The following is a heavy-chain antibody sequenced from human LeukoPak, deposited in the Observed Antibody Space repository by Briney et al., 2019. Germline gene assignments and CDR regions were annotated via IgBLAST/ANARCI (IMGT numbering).Heavy chain of an antibody. Sequence: GGSVRLSSAASVFTFSRYSVHCVREAPGKGWEGGSYLSSSSSTIDYAASVKGRFTISRDNAKNSLNLQMNSLRAEDTAEYYCARDVPYWLRFVGPLNYWGQGTLVTVSS. CDR1: VFTFSRYS. CDR3: ARDVPYWLRFVGPLNY. CDR2: LSSSSSTI. D-gene: IGHD5-12*01. J-gene: IGHJ4*02. V-gene: IGHV3-48*01.